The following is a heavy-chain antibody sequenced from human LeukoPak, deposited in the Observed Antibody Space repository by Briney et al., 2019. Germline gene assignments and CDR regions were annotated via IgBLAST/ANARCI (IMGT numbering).Heavy chain of an antibody. CDR3: ARVLTGYYSSP. CDR1: GFPFSSYA. V-gene: IGHV3-21*01. J-gene: IGHJ5*02. Sequence: PGGSLRLSCAASGFPFSSYAMSWVRQAPGKGLEWVSSISSSSSYIYYADSVKGRFTISRDNAKNSLYLQMNSLRAEDTAVYYCARVLTGYYSSPWGQGTLVTVSS. CDR2: ISSSSSYI. D-gene: IGHD3-9*01.